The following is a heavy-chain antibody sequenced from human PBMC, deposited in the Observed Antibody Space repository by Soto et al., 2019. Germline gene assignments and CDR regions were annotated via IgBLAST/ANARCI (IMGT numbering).Heavy chain of an antibody. Sequence: QVQLVQSGAEVKKPGASVKVSCKASGYTFTSSGINWVRQAPGQGLEWMGWISANTGNTHYAQRVQGRVTMTTDTSTSTAYMELRSLRSDDTAVYYCARVQSGYDFAYWGQGTLVTVSS. J-gene: IGHJ4*02. CDR2: ISANTGNT. CDR3: ARVQSGYDFAY. V-gene: IGHV1-18*01. CDR1: GYTFTSSG. D-gene: IGHD5-12*01.